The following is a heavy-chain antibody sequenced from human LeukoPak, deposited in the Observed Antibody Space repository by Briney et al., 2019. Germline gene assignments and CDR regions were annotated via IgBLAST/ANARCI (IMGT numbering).Heavy chain of an antibody. J-gene: IGHJ4*02. CDR1: GFSFSRYW. CDR2: IKEEGSEI. D-gene: IGHD2-21*02. V-gene: IGHV3-7*01. Sequence: GGSLRLSCAASGFSFSRYWMNWYRQAPGKGLEWVGNIKEEGSEINYVDSVRGRFTISKDNAKNSLHLQMNSLRGEDTAVYYCATDRDNSDWQKRFDSWGQGTLVTVSS. CDR3: ATDRDNSDWQKRFDS.